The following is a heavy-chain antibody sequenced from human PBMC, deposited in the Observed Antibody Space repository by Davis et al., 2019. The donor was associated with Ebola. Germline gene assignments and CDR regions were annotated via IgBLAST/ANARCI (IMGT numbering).Heavy chain of an antibody. CDR1: GFTFSSYS. Sequence: PGGSLRLSCAASGFTFSSYSMNWVRQAPGKGLEWVSSISSSSSYIYYADSVKGRFTISRDNAKNSLYLQMNSLRAEDTAVYYCARSYGSGPNIWVDYWGQGTLVTVSS. D-gene: IGHD3-10*01. CDR2: ISSSSSYI. V-gene: IGHV3-21*01. CDR3: ARSYGSGPNIWVDY. J-gene: IGHJ4*02.